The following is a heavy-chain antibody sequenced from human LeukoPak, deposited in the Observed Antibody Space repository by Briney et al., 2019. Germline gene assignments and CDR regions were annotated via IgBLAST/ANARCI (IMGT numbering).Heavy chain of an antibody. CDR3: AKGSYSSGWYFGY. Sequence: GGSLRLSCAASGFTFSSYSMNWVRQAPGKGLEWVSAISGSGGSTYYADSVKGRFTISRDNSKNTLYLQMNSLRAEDTAVYYCAKGSYSSGWYFGYWGQGTLVTVSS. J-gene: IGHJ4*02. CDR2: ISGSGGST. CDR1: GFTFSSYS. V-gene: IGHV3-23*01. D-gene: IGHD6-19*01.